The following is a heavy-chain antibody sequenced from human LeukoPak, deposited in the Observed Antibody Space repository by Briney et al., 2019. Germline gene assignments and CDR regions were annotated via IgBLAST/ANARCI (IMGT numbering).Heavy chain of an antibody. CDR1: VFIVSHYW. CDR2: IKQDGSEE. CDR3: ARDSAAHGGY. V-gene: IGHV3-7*03. J-gene: IGHJ4*02. Sequence: GGSLRLSCAASVFIVSHYWLSWVRQALGTWLEWVANIKQDGSEEYYVDSVKGRFIISRDNAKNSLYLQMNSLRDEDTAVYYCARDSAAHGGYWGQGTPVIVSS. D-gene: IGHD6-25*01.